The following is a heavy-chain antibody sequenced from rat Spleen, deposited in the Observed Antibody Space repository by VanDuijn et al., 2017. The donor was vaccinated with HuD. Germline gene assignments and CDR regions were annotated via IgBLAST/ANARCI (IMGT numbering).Heavy chain of an antibody. D-gene: IGHD1-2*01. CDR1: GFTVSDYY. Sequence: EVQLMESNGGLVQPGRSLKLSCAASGFTVSDYYMAWVRQAPTEGLEWVATFSYDGRTTYYRDSVKGRFTISRDNAKSTLYLQMDSLRSEDTATYYCVRHRDYYNSYVYAFDYWGQGVMVTVSS. CDR3: VRHRDYYNSYVYAFDY. J-gene: IGHJ2*01. CDR2: FSYDGRTT. V-gene: IGHV5-29*01.